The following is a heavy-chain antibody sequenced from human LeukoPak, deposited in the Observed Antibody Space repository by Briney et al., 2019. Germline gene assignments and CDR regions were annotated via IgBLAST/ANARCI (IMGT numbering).Heavy chain of an antibody. Sequence: GGSLRLSCAASGFTFSSYAMSWVRQAPGKGLEWVSGISGSGGSTYYADSVKGRFTISRDNSKDTLSLQMNSLRAEDTAVYYCAKDIAQGYTFGSIEQDYWGQGTLVTVSS. V-gene: IGHV3-23*01. J-gene: IGHJ4*02. CDR3: AKDIAQGYTFGSIEQDY. D-gene: IGHD5-18*01. CDR1: GFTFSSYA. CDR2: ISGSGGST.